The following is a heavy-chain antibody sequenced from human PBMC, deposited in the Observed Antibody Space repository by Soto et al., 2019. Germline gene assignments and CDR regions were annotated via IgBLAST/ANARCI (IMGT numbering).Heavy chain of an antibody. V-gene: IGHV3-33*01. Sequence: GGSLRLSCAASGFTFSSYGMHWVRQAPGKGLEWVAVIWYDGSNKYYADSVKDRFTISRDNSKNTLYLQMNSLRAEDTAVYYCARDTDTANGMDVWGQGTTVTVSS. CDR3: ARDTDTANGMDV. CDR2: IWYDGSNK. CDR1: GFTFSSYG. D-gene: IGHD5-18*01. J-gene: IGHJ6*02.